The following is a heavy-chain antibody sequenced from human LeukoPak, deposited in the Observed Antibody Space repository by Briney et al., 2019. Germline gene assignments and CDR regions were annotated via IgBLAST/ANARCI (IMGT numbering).Heavy chain of an antibody. Sequence: PGGSLRLSCAASGFTFSSYAMHWVRQAPGKGLEWVAMMWSETNLFHADSVKGRFTIFRDISKNTLYLQMDTLRAEDTAIYYCATEYSPQEALYYWGQGTLVTVSS. J-gene: IGHJ4*02. CDR2: MWSETNL. CDR3: ATEYSPQEALYY. V-gene: IGHV3-33*08. D-gene: IGHD6-6*01. CDR1: GFTFSSYA.